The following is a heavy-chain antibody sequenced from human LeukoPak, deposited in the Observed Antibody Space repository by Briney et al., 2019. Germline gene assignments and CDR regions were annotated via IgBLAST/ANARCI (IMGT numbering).Heavy chain of an antibody. J-gene: IGHJ3*02. CDR1: GVTFSNGG. Sequence: PVGSLRLSCAASGVTFSNGGMHWVCQAPGKGLQWVAFIRYVGSDKYYADSVKGGFTISRDNSKNTLYLQMNSLRGEDTAVYYCARPSISSSGAFDIWGQGTMVTVSS. CDR2: IRYVGSDK. CDR3: ARPSISSSGAFDI. V-gene: IGHV3-30*02. D-gene: IGHD6-6*01.